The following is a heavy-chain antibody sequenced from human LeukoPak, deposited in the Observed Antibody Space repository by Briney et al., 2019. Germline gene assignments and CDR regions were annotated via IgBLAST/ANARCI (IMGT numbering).Heavy chain of an antibody. Sequence: SETQSLTCAVSGYSISSGYYWGWIRQPPGKGLEWIGSIYHSGSTYYNPSLKSRVTISVDTSKNQFSLKLSSVTAADTAVYYCARQQRDFWSGYHPHAFDIWGQGTMVTVSS. V-gene: IGHV4-38-2*01. CDR2: IYHSGST. CDR3: ARQQRDFWSGYHPHAFDI. J-gene: IGHJ3*02. D-gene: IGHD3-3*01. CDR1: GYSISSGYY.